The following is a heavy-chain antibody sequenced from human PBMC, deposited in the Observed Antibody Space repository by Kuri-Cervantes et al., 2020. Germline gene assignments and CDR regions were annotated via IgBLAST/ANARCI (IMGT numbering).Heavy chain of an antibody. Sequence: GESLKISCAASGFNFSNYGMNWVRQAPGKGLEWVSIISYDGSNKYYADSVKGRFTISRDNPKNTLYLQMNSLRAEDTAVYYCTKDLTGVLPMWGQGNLVTVSS. CDR2: ISYDGSNK. V-gene: IGHV3-30*18. CDR1: GFNFSNYG. CDR3: TKDLTGVLPM. J-gene: IGHJ4*02. D-gene: IGHD3-9*01.